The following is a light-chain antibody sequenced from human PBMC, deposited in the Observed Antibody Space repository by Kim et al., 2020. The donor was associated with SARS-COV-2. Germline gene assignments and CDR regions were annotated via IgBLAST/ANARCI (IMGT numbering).Light chain of an antibody. J-gene: IGKJ1*01. CDR2: KAS. CDR3: QQYNTYAWT. V-gene: IGKV1-5*03. CDR1: HSISSW. Sequence: DIQMTQSPSTLSASVGDRVTITCRASHSISSWLAWYQQKPGKAPKLLIYKASSLESGVPSRFSGSGSGIEFTLTISSLQPNDFATYYCQQYNTYAWTFGQGTKVDIK.